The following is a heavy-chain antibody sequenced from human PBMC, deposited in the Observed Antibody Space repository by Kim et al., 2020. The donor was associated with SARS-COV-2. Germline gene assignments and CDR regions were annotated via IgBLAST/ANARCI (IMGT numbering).Heavy chain of an antibody. Sequence: GGSLRLSCAASGFTFDDYAMHWVRQAPGKGLEWVSGISWNSGSIGYADSVKGRFTISRDNAKNSLYLQMNSLRAEDTASYYCAKDIHMVRGVIIDYWGQG. D-gene: IGHD3-10*01. V-gene: IGHV3-9*01. CDR2: ISWNSGSI. CDR3: AKDIHMVRGVIIDY. J-gene: IGHJ4*02. CDR1: GFTFDDYA.